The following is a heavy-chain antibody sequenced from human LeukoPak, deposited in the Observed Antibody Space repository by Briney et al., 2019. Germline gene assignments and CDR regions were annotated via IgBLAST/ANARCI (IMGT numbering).Heavy chain of an antibody. CDR1: GGPIRNSY. J-gene: IGHJ3*02. CDR3: ARIFDRDI. D-gene: IGHD3-3*01. V-gene: IGHV4-4*07. Sequence: PSETLSLICTVSGGPIRNSYWSWVRHSAGTGMQWIGRIHGTLGSTNHNPSLKSRVVMSLDTSSNQFSPRLSAMSAADTATYYCARIFDRDIWGQGTLVTVSP. CDR2: IHGTLGST.